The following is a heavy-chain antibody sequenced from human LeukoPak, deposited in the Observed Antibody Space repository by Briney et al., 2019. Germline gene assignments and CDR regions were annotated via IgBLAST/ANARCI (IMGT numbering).Heavy chain of an antibody. CDR3: ARGPYSSVGFDY. J-gene: IGHJ4*02. Sequence: SETLSLTCVVYGGSFGGYYWSWIRQPPGKGLEWIGDINHSGSTNYNPSLKSRVTISVDTSKNQFSLKLSSVTAADTAVYYCARGPYSSVGFDYWGQGTLVTVSS. CDR2: INHSGST. D-gene: IGHD6-25*01. CDR1: GGSFGGYY. V-gene: IGHV4-34*01.